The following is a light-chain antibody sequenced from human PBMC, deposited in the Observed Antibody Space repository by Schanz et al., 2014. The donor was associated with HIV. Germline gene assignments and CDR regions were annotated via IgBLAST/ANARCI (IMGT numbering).Light chain of an antibody. CDR2: QDN. CDR3: QTWDSSAACV. V-gene: IGLV3-1*01. Sequence: SYELTQPPSVSVSPGQTASITCSGEKLGDKYACWYQQKPGQSPVLVMYQDNKRPSGIPERFSGSNSGNTATLTISGTQAMDEADYYCQTWDSSAACVFGTGTKLTVL. J-gene: IGLJ1*01. CDR1: KLGDKY.